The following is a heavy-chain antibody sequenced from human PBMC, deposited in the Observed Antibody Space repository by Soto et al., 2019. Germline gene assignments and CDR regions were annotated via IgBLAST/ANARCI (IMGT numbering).Heavy chain of an antibody. Sequence: SCKASGGTFSSYAISWVRQAPGQGLEWMGGIIPIFGTANYAQKFQGRVTITADKSTSTAYMELSSLRSEDTAVYYCVLSTRVAYYFDYWGQGTLVTVSS. V-gene: IGHV1-69*06. D-gene: IGHD2-2*01. J-gene: IGHJ4*02. CDR3: VLSTRVAYYFDY. CDR2: IIPIFGTA. CDR1: GGTFSSYA.